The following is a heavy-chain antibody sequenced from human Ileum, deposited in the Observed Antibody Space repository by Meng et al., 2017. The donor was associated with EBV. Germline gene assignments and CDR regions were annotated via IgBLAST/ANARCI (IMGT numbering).Heavy chain of an antibody. D-gene: IGHD6-19*01. V-gene: IGHV1-2*06. CDR2: INPNSGGT. CDR1: GYTFTGYY. J-gene: IGHJ5*02. CDR3: AHQAVAGTRGWFDP. Sequence: QVQLVQSGAEVKKPGSSVKFSCKASGYTFTGYYMHWVRQAPGQGLEWMGRINPNSGGTNYAQKFQGRVTMTRDTSISTAYMELSRLRSDDTAVYYCAHQAVAGTRGWFDPWGQGTLFTVSS.